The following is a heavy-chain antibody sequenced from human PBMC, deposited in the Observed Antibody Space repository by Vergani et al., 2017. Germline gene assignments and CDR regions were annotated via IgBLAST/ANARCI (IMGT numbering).Heavy chain of an antibody. CDR1: GFTFSSYA. V-gene: IGHV3-23*01. D-gene: IGHD1-26*01. CDR2: ISGSGGST. CDR3: AKDLGMYSGSYRGLAFDI. J-gene: IGHJ3*02. Sequence: EVQLLESGGGLVQPGGSLRLSCAASGFTFSSYAMSWVRQAPGKGLEWVSAISGSGGSTYYADSVKGRFTISRDNSKNTLYLQMNGLRAEDTAVYYCAKDLGMYSGSYRGLAFDIWGQGTMVTVSS.